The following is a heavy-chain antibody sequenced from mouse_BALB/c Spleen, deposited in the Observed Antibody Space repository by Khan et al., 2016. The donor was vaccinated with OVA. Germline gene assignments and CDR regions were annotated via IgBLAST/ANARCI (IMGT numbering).Heavy chain of an antibody. V-gene: IGHV1-7*01. CDR3: ERRGLYGIFVY. CDR2: IDPSTGYT. J-gene: IGHJ3*01. D-gene: IGHD2-1*01. CDR1: GYTFTTYW. Sequence: QIQLVQSGAELAKPGASVKMSCKASGYTFTTYWMHWVKQRPGQGLEWIGYIDPSTGYTEYNQKFKEKATLTTDNSSSTAYMQLSNLTSEDSAVYDCERRGLYGIFVYWGQGTLVTVSA.